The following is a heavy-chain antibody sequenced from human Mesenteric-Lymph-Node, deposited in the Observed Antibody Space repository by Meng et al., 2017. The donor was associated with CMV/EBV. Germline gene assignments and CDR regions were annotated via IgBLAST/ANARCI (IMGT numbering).Heavy chain of an antibody. CDR1: GYTFTDHY. J-gene: IGHJ6*02. Sequence: ASVKVSCKASGYTFTDHYIHWVRQAPGRGLEWVGWINPDSGGTSYAQKFLGRVKKTSDTSTTTADMELSGVRSDDTAVYYCAKDESGNPYGMDVWGQGTTDTVSS. D-gene: IGHD1-14*01. CDR3: AKDESGNPYGMDV. V-gene: IGHV1-2*02. CDR2: INPDSGGT.